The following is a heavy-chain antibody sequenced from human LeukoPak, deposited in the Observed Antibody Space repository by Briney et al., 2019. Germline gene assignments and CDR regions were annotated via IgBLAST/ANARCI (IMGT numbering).Heavy chain of an antibody. Sequence: PSETLSLTCTVSGGSISNDKYFWSWIRQPAGKGLEWIGRGYSSGASNYNPSLESRVTISLDTSNNRFSLKLSPVTAADMAVYYCARYGSGSLDYWGQGTLVTVSS. CDR3: ARYGSGSLDY. D-gene: IGHD3-10*01. J-gene: IGHJ4*02. CDR2: GYSSGAS. V-gene: IGHV4-61*02. CDR1: GGSISNDKYF.